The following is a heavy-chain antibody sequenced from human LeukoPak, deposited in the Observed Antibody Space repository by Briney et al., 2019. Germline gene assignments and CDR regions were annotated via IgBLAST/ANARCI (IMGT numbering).Heavy chain of an antibody. CDR2: VYASGST. V-gene: IGHV4-4*07. CDR1: GGSISSFY. Sequence: SETLSLTCSVSGGSISSFYWTWIRQSAGKGLEWIGRVYASGSTDYNPSLKSRLTLSLDTSKNQFSLRLNSVTAADTAVYYCARSARFYHFYMDVWGKGTAVTVSS. CDR3: ARSARFYHFYMDV. J-gene: IGHJ6*03. D-gene: IGHD2/OR15-2a*01.